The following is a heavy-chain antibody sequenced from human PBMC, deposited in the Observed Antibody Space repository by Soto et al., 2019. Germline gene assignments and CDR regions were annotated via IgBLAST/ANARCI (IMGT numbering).Heavy chain of an antibody. CDR2: IYYSGST. CDR3: ATQSTSSTSAYYGMDV. J-gene: IGHJ6*02. Sequence: PSETLSLTCTVSGGSISSGGYYWSWIRQHPGKGLEWIGYIYYSGSTYYNPPLKSRVTISVDTSKNQFSLKLSSVTAADTAVYYCATQSTSSTSAYYGMDVWGQGTTVTVSS. V-gene: IGHV4-31*03. D-gene: IGHD2-2*01. CDR1: GGSISSGGYY.